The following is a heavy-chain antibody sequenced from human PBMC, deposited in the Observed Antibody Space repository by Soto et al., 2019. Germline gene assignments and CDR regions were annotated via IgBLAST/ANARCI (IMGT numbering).Heavy chain of an antibody. Sequence: GGSLRLSCAASGFSFSSDSMGWVRQAPGKGLEWVSSISSSGSFMNYADSVKGRFTISRDNAKNSLYLQMSGLKGEDTAVYYCARDPPTGTTLDWADSWGQGTLLTVXS. CDR2: ISSSGSFM. J-gene: IGHJ4*02. CDR3: ARDPPTGTTLDWADS. V-gene: IGHV3-21*01. D-gene: IGHD1-7*01. CDR1: GFSFSSDS.